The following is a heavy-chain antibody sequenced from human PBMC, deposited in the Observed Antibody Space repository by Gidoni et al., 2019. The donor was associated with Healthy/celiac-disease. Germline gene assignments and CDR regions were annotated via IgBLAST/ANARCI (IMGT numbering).Heavy chain of an antibody. Sequence: EVQLVESGGGLVQPGRSLRLSCTVSGFTFGDYAMRWVRQAPGKGLDWVGFIRSKAYGGTTEYAASVKGRFTISRDDSKSIAYLQMNSLKTEDTAVYYCTRDKWGPYYYYYYGMDVWGQGTTVTVSS. CDR3: TRDKWGPYYYYYYGMDV. CDR1: GFTFGDYA. D-gene: IGHD7-27*01. CDR2: IRSKAYGGTT. J-gene: IGHJ6*02. V-gene: IGHV3-49*04.